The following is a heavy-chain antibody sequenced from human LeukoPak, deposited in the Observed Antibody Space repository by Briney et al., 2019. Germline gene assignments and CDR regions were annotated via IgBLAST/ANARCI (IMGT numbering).Heavy chain of an antibody. Sequence: SVKVSCKASGGIFSSYAISWVRQAPGQGLEWMGRIIPILGIANYAQKFQGRVTITADKSTSTAYMDLSSLRSEDTAVYHCARDLPPYYFDYWGQGTLVTVSS. CDR2: IIPILGIA. CDR3: ARDLPPYYFDY. J-gene: IGHJ4*02. CDR1: GGIFSSYA. V-gene: IGHV1-69*04.